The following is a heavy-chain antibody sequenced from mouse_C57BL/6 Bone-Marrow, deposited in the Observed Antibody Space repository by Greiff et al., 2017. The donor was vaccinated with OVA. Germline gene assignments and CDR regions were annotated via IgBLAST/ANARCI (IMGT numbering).Heavy chain of an antibody. CDR3: ARSGYALYAMDY. CDR2: ISSGSSTI. CDR1: GFTFSDYG. J-gene: IGHJ4*01. V-gene: IGHV5-17*01. D-gene: IGHD1-3*01. Sequence: EVMLVESGGGLVKPGGSLKLSCAASGFTFSDYGMHWVRQAPEKGLEWVAYISSGSSTIYYADTVKGRFTISRDNAKNTLFLQMTSLRSEDTAMYYCARSGYALYAMDYWGQGTSVTGSS.